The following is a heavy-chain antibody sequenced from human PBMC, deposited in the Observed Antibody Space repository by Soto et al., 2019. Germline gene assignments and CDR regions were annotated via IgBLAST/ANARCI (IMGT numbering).Heavy chain of an antibody. CDR2: IKSKTDGETT. CDR1: GFPFMNVW. J-gene: IGHJ4*02. CDR3: APLYEGQQYSIDY. Sequence: KPGGSLRLSFTASGFPFMNVWMSWVRQAPGQGLEWLGRIKSKTDGETTEYAAPVKGRFSISRDDSKNTLFLQMNNLEIADTGTYYCAPLYEGQQYSIDYWGQGTLVTVSS. V-gene: IGHV3-15*01. D-gene: IGHD2-21*01.